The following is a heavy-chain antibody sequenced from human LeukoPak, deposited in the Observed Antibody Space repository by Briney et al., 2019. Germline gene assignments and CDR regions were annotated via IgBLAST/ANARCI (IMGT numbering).Heavy chain of an antibody. CDR2: FAGSDTTT. CDR1: GFDFSAYE. Sequence: GGSLRLSCAASGFDFSAYEMNWVRQAPGKGLEWVSYFAGSDTTTYYADSVKGRFTISRDNAKNSLYLQMNSLRAEDTALYYCATLGYHLDSWGQGTLVTFSS. D-gene: IGHD3-22*01. V-gene: IGHV3-48*03. CDR3: ATLGYHLDS. J-gene: IGHJ4*02.